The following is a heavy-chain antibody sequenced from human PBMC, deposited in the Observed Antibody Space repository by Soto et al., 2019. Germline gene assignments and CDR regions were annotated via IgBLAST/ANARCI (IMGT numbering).Heavy chain of an antibody. D-gene: IGHD2-15*01. V-gene: IGHV3-23*01. Sequence: GGSLRLSCAASGFTFSSYAMSWVRQAPGKGLEWVSAISGSGGSTYYADSVKGRFTISRDNSKNTLYLKMNSRRAEETAVYYCAKDRISGCSGGSYYVGYYFDYWGQGTLVTVSS. J-gene: IGHJ4*02. CDR3: AKDRISGCSGGSYYVGYYFDY. CDR1: GFTFSSYA. CDR2: ISGSGGST.